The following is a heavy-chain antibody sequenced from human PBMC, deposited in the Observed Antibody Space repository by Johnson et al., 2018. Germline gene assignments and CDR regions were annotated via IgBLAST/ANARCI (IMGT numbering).Heavy chain of an antibody. Sequence: VQLQESGGGLVQXGRSXRLXCAASGFTFSNHWMHWVRQVPGKGLVWVSHINLDGSVTTSADSVKGRFTISRDNAKNPLYLQMNSLRAEDTAGYYCARGTGHNSGLDDFDLWGQGKMVTVSS. CDR3: ARGTGHNSGLDDFDL. CDR1: GFTFSNHW. V-gene: IGHV3-74*01. CDR2: INLDGSVT. J-gene: IGHJ3*01. D-gene: IGHD1-1*01.